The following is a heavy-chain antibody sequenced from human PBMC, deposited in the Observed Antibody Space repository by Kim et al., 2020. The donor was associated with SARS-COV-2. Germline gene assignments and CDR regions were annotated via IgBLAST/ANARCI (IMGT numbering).Heavy chain of an antibody. D-gene: IGHD3-10*01. J-gene: IGHJ4*02. Sequence: YHPSLKSRVTISVDTSKNQFSLKLSSVTAADTAVYYCARAGIWFGELTFWGQGTLVTVSS. CDR3: ARAGIWFGELTF. V-gene: IGHV4-34*01.